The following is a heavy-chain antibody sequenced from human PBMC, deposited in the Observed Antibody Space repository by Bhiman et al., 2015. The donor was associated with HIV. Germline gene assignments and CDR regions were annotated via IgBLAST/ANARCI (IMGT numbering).Heavy chain of an antibody. CDR2: ISWNSGSI. Sequence: EVQLVESGGGLVQPGRSLRLSCAASGFTFDDYAMHWVRQAPGKGLEWVSGISWNSGSIGYADSVKGRFTISRDNAKNSLYLQMNSLRAEDTALYYCAKDSGGSIAALNWFDPWGQGTLVTVSS. CDR3: AKDSGGSIAALNWFDP. J-gene: IGHJ5*02. D-gene: IGHD6-6*01. CDR1: GFTFDDYA. V-gene: IGHV3-9*01.